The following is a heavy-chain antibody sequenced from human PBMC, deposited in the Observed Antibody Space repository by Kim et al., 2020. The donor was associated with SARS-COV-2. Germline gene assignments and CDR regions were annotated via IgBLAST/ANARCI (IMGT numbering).Heavy chain of an antibody. CDR3: ARASTRRIRNVPAAFYGMDV. V-gene: IGHV6-1*01. Sequence: SQTLSLTCAISGDSVSSNSAAWHWIRQSPSRGLEWLGRTYYRSKWYNDYAVSVKSRITINPDTSKNQFSLQLNSVTPEDTAVYYCARASTRRIRNVPAAFYGMDVWGQGTTVTVSS. CDR1: GDSVSSNSAA. J-gene: IGHJ6*02. CDR2: TYYRSKWYN. D-gene: IGHD2-2*01.